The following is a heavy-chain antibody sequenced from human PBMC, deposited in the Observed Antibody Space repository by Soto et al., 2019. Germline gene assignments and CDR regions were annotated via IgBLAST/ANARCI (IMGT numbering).Heavy chain of an antibody. CDR1: GGSFSGYY. J-gene: IGHJ6*02. CDR2: INHSGST. V-gene: IGHV4-34*01. D-gene: IGHD5-18*01. CDR3: ARGRGYSYGYLPGMDV. Sequence: PXATLSLTCAVYGGSFSGYYWSWIRQPAGKGLEWIGEINHSGSTNYNPSLKSRVAISVDTSKNQFSLKLSSVTAADTAVYYCARGRGYSYGYLPGMDVWGQGTTVTVSS.